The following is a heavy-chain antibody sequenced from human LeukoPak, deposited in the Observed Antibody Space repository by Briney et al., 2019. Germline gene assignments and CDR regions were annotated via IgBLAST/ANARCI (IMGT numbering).Heavy chain of an antibody. CDR1: GGSISSYY. CDR2: IYSSGST. V-gene: IGHV4-4*07. Sequence: SETLSLTCTVSGGSISSYYWSWIRQPAGKGLEWIGRIYSSGSTNYNPSLKSRVTMSVDTSKNQFSLKLSSVTAADTAVYYCAGIVAALGGADYFDYWGQGALVTVSS. D-gene: IGHD2-15*01. J-gene: IGHJ4*02. CDR3: AGIVAALGGADYFDY.